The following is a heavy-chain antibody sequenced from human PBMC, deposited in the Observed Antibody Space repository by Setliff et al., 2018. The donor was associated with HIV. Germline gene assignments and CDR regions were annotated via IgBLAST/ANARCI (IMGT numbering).Heavy chain of an antibody. Sequence: ASVKVSCKASGYTFTSYYMHWVRQATGQGLEWMGWMNPNSGNTSYAQKFQGRVTMTTDTSTSTAYMELRSLRSDDTAVYYCARRTIDYYYMDVWGKGTTVTVSS. CDR3: ARRTIDYYYMDV. CDR2: MNPNSGNT. CDR1: GYTFTSYY. J-gene: IGHJ6*03. V-gene: IGHV1-8*02.